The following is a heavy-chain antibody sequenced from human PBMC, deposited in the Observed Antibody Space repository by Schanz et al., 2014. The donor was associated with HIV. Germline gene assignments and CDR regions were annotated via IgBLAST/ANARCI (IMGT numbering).Heavy chain of an antibody. CDR3: ARAAFSSEYYYAMDV. Sequence: QVQLVQSGAEVKKPGSSVKVSCKASGGTFSIYAISWVRQAPGQGLEWMGGIIPIFGTANYAQKFQGRVTIIADESTSTAYMELSSLRSADTAVYFCARAAFSSEYYYAMDVWGQGTAVTVSS. D-gene: IGHD3-3*02. CDR2: IIPIFGTA. V-gene: IGHV1-69*01. J-gene: IGHJ6*02. CDR1: GGTFSIYA.